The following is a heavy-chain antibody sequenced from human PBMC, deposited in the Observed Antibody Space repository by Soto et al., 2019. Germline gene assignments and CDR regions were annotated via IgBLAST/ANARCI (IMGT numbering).Heavy chain of an antibody. V-gene: IGHV1-3*01. CDR3: ARDLGVGAASDY. CDR2: INASNGNT. D-gene: IGHD1-26*01. Sequence: QVQLVQSGAEVKKPGASVKVSCKASGYTFTSYAMHWVRQAPGQRLEWMGWINASNGNTKYSQKFQGRVTITRGTSTSTAYTDRSSLRSEDTAADYGARDLGVGAASDYWGQGTVVTVSS. CDR1: GYTFTSYA. J-gene: IGHJ4*02.